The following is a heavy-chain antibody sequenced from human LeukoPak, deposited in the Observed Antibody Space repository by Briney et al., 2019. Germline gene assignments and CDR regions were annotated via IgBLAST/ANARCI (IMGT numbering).Heavy chain of an antibody. J-gene: IGHJ6*02. CDR3: ARDYFWSGYYTSYYYYGMDV. D-gene: IGHD3-3*01. CDR2: ISYDGSNK. CDR1: GFTFSSYG. V-gene: IGHV3-30*03. Sequence: GGSLRLSCAASGFTFSSYGMHWVRQAPGKGLEWVAVISYDGSNKYYADSVKGRFTISRDNSKNTLYLQMNSLRAEDTAVYYCARDYFWSGYYTSYYYYGMDVWGQGTTVTVSS.